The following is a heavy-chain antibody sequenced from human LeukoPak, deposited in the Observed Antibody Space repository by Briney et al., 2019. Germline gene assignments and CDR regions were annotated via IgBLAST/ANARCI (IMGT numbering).Heavy chain of an antibody. Sequence: SETLSLTCTVSGGSISSYYWSWIRQPPGKGLEWIGYIYYSGSTNYNPSLKSRVTISVDTSKNQFSLKLSSVTAADTAVYYCARDRPVVTPEVEHYYGMDVWGQGTTVTVSS. D-gene: IGHD2-21*02. CDR3: ARDRPVVTPEVEHYYGMDV. CDR1: GGSISSYY. V-gene: IGHV4-59*01. J-gene: IGHJ6*02. CDR2: IYYSGST.